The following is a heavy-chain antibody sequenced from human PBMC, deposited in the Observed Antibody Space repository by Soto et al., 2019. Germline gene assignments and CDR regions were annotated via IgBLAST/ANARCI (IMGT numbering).Heavy chain of an antibody. Sequence: GGSLRLSCAASGFTFSSYWMSWVRQAPGKGLEWVANIKQDGSEKYYVDSVKGRFTISRDNAKNSLYLQMNSLRAEDTAVYYCASGGSGSYRAPLDYWGQGTLVTVSS. CDR3: ASGGSGSYRAPLDY. CDR2: IKQDGSEK. V-gene: IGHV3-7*01. J-gene: IGHJ4*02. D-gene: IGHD3-10*01. CDR1: GFTFSSYW.